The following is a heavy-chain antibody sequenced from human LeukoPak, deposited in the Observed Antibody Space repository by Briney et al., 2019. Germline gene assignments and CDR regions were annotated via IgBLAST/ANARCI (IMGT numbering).Heavy chain of an antibody. CDR3: ATAYYYGSGSYSYYYYYGMDV. D-gene: IGHD3-10*01. CDR1: GYTFTSSD. J-gene: IGHJ6*02. CDR2: MNPNSGNT. V-gene: IGHV1-8*01. Sequence: GASVKVSCKASGYTFTSSDINWVRQATGQGLEWMGWMNPNSGNTGYAQKFQGRVTMTRNTSISTAYMELSSLRSEDTAVYYCATAYYYGSGSYSYYYYYGMDVWGQGTTVTVSS.